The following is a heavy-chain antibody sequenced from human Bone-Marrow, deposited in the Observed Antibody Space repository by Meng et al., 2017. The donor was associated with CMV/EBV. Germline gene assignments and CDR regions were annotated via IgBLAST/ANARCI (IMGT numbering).Heavy chain of an antibody. D-gene: IGHD1-1*01. CDR1: GFTFGDYG. CDR2: VNRTGDRT. V-gene: IGHV3-20*04. J-gene: IGHJ4*02. Sequence: GGSLRLSCAASGFTFGDYGMTWVRQAPGKGLEWVSGVNRTGDRTDYADSVKGRFTFSIDNAKNSLYLQMNSLRAKDTSFYYCARGATGTRFDYWGQGTLVTVTS. CDR3: ARGATGTRFDY.